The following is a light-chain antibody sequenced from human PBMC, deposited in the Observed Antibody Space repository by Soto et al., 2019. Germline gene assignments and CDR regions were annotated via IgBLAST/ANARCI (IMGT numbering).Light chain of an antibody. V-gene: IGKV3-20*01. CDR3: QHYGSSLLFT. CDR2: GAS. CDR1: QSVTSNY. Sequence: DIVLTQSPGTLSLSPGERATLSCRASQSVTSNYLAWYQQKPGQAPRLLIYGASSRATGIPDRFSGSGSGTDFTLTISRLEPEDFAVYYCQHYGSSLLFTFGPGTTVDIK. J-gene: IGKJ3*01.